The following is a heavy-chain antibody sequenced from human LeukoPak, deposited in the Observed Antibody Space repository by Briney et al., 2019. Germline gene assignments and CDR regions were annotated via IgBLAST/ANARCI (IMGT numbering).Heavy chain of an antibody. V-gene: IGHV4-39*01. J-gene: IGHJ4*02. CDR2: IYYYSGST. CDR3: ARIRNSVIAATFGLFAY. Sequence: PSETLSLTCTVSGGSISSSSYYWGWIRQPPGKGLEWIGSIYYYSGSTYYNPSLKSRVTISVDTSRTQFSLKLSSVTAADTAVYSCARIRNSVIAATFGLFAYWGQGTLVSVSS. D-gene: IGHD2-15*01. CDR1: GGSISSSSYY.